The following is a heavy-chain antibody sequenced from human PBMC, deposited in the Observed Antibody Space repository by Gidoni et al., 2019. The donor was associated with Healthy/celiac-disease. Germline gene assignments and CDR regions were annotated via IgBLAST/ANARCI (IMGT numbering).Heavy chain of an antibody. CDR2: IYYSGST. D-gene: IGHD5-18*01. CDR1: GGSISSYS. J-gene: IGHJ4*02. Sequence: QVQLQESGPGLVKPSKTLSLTCPVSGGSISSYSWSWIRQPPGKGLEWIGYIYYSGSTNYNPSLKSRVTISVDTSKTQFSLKLSSVTAADTAVYYCATLDTAMVSDYWGQGTLVTVSS. V-gene: IGHV4-59*01. CDR3: ATLDTAMVSDY.